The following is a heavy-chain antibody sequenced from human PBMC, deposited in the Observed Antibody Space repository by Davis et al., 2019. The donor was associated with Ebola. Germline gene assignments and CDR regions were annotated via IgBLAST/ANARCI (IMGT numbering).Heavy chain of an antibody. D-gene: IGHD4/OR15-4a*01. CDR2: IYYSGST. CDR3: AGTYGGYVGY. CDR1: GGSISSSSYY. Sequence: GSLRLSCTVSGGSISSSSYYWGWIRQPPGKGLEWIGSIYYSGSTYYNPSLKSRVTISVDTSKNQFSLKLSSVTAADTAVYYCAGTYGGYVGYWGQGTLVTVSS. J-gene: IGHJ4*02. V-gene: IGHV4-39*01.